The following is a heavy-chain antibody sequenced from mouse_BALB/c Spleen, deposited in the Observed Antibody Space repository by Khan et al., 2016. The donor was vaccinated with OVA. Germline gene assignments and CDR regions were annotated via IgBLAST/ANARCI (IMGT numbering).Heavy chain of an antibody. CDR1: GYTFTTAG. V-gene: IGHV9-4*02. Sequence: QIQLVQSGPELKKPGETVRISCKASGYTFTTAGIQWVQKMPGRGLKWIGWINTHSGVPKYAEDFKGRFAFSLEISVNTAYLQITNLKNEDTATYFFARGGAAYYRSDGGAMEYWGQGTSVTVSS. CDR3: ARGGAAYYRSDGGAMEY. J-gene: IGHJ4*01. D-gene: IGHD2-12*01. CDR2: INTHSGVP.